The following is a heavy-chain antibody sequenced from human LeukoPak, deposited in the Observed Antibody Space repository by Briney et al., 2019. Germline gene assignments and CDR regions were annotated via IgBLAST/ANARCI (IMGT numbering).Heavy chain of an antibody. CDR3: ARQFYIAAAGTRWFDP. Sequence: PSETLSLTCTVSGGSISSSRYYWGWIRQPPGKGLEWIGSIYYSGSTYYNPSLKSRITISVDTSKNQFSLKLSSVTAADTAVYYCARQFYIAAAGTRWFDPWGQGTLVTVSS. J-gene: IGHJ5*02. CDR2: IYYSGST. D-gene: IGHD6-13*01. CDR1: GGSISSSRYY. V-gene: IGHV4-39*07.